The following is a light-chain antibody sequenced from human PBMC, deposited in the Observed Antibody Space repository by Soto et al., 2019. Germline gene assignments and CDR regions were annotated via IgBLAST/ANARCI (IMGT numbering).Light chain of an antibody. J-gene: IGKJ1*01. V-gene: IGKV3-15*01. CDR3: QQYYMWPPV. CDR2: TAS. Sequence: EIVMTQSPATLSVSPGQGVTLSCRASQSVRSDLAWYRQKPGQAPRLLIYTASTRAIGIPARFSGSGSGTDFTLTITSLQSEDFAVYYCQQYYMWPPVFGQGTKVDIK. CDR1: QSVRSD.